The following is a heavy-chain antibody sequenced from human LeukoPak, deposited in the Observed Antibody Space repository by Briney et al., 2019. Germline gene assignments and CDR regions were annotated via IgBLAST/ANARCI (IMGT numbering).Heavy chain of an antibody. CDR1: GGSISSSSYY. CDR3: ARGYDGSGYYYRNWFFDL. CDR2: IYHSGST. J-gene: IGHJ2*01. Sequence: SETLSLTCTVSGGSISSSSYYWGWIRQPPGKGLEWIGSIYHSGSTYYNPSLKSRVTISVDTSKNQFSLKLNSVTAADTAVYYCARGYDGSGYYYRNWFFDLWGRGTLVTVSS. V-gene: IGHV4-39*07. D-gene: IGHD3-22*01.